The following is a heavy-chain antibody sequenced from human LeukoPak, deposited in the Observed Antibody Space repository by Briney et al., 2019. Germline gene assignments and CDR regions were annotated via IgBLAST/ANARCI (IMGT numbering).Heavy chain of an antibody. CDR3: ARGRSVWLGGYYYYMDV. CDR2: MNPNSGNT. D-gene: IGHD3-10*01. V-gene: IGHV1-8*01. CDR1: GYTFTSYD. J-gene: IGHJ6*03. Sequence: ASVTVSCKASGYTFTSYDINWVRQAPGQGLQWMGWMNPNSGNTVYAQKFQGRVTITRNTSKSTAYMELSSLRSEDTAVYYCARGRSVWLGGYYYYMDVWGKGTTVTSSS.